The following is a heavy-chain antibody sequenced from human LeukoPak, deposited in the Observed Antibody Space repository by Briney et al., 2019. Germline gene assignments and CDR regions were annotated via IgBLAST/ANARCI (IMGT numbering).Heavy chain of an antibody. J-gene: IGHJ4*02. V-gene: IGHV3-23*01. CDR3: AKSGATGRPRIDY. Sequence: GGSLRLSCAASAFTFSSYAMSWVRQPPGKGLQWVSYISGSGGSTYYADSVKGRFTTSRDNSKHTLYLQMNSLRAEDTAVYYCAKSGATGRPRIDYWGQGTLVTVSS. CDR2: ISGSGGST. CDR1: AFTFSSYA. D-gene: IGHD1-26*01.